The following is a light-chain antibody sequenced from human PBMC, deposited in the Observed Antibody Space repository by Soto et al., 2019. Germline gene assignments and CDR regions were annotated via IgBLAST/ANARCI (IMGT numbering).Light chain of an antibody. CDR2: EVT. Sequence: QLVLTQPPSASGSLGQSVTISCTGFSNNYVSWYQQHPDKAPKLMIYEVTKRPSGVPDRFSGSKSGDTASLTVSGLQAEDEADYYCNSYAGNNNILFGGGTKLTVL. CDR1: SNNY. V-gene: IGLV2-8*01. CDR3: NSYAGNNNIL. J-gene: IGLJ2*01.